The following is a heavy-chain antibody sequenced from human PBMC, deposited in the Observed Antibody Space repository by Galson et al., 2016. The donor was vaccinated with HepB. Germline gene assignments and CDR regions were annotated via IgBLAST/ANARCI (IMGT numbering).Heavy chain of an antibody. CDR1: GFTFSNYG. D-gene: IGHD1-26*01. V-gene: IGHV3-30*03. Sequence: SLRLSCAASGFTFSNYGMHWVRQAPGKGLEWVAVISYDGSNKYYADSVRGRFTISRDNAKKSLFLQMDSPRGDDTAIYYCSRGPREHGMDVWGQGNTGHRLL. CDR2: ISYDGSNK. J-gene: IGHJ6*02. CDR3: SRGPREHGMDV.